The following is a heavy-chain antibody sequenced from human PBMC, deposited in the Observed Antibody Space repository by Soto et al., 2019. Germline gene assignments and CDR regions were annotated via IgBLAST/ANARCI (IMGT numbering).Heavy chain of an antibody. CDR2: ISYDGSNK. CDR3: ARDPEYYDSSGYPDY. CDR1: GFTFSSYA. Sequence: GGSLRLSCAASGFTFSSYAMHWVRQAPGKGLEWVAVISYDGSNKYYADSVKGQFTISRDNSKNTLYLQMNSLRAEDTAVYYCARDPEYYDSSGYPDYWGQGTLVTVSS. D-gene: IGHD3-22*01. J-gene: IGHJ4*02. V-gene: IGHV3-30-3*01.